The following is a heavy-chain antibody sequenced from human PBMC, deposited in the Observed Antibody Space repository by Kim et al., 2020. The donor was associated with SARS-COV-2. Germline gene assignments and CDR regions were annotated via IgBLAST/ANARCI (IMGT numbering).Heavy chain of an antibody. CDR3: ARDSRSYGDYYNWFEP. Sequence: SLKSRITISVDTSKNQFSLKLSSVTAADTAVYYCARDSRSYGDYYNWFEPWGQGTLVTVSS. V-gene: IGHV4-59*01. J-gene: IGHJ5*02. D-gene: IGHD4-17*01.